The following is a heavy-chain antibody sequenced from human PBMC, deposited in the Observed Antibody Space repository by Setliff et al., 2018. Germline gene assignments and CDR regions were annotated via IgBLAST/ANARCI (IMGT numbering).Heavy chain of an antibody. D-gene: IGHD2-15*01. J-gene: IGHJ4*02. CDR2: ISSSSSYI. V-gene: IGHV3-21*01. CDR3: ASVVVVAATSTARNY. CDR1: GFTFSSYS. Sequence: GGSLRLSCAASGFTFSSYSMNWVRQATGKGLEWGSSISSSSSYIYYADSVKGRFTISRDNAKNSLYLQMNSLRAEDTAVYYCASVVVVAATSTARNYWGQGTLVTVSS.